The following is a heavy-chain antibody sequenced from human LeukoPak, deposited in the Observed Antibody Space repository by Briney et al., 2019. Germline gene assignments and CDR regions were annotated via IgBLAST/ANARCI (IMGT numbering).Heavy chain of an antibody. CDR3: ARVPALTYYDFWSGDY. J-gene: IGHJ4*02. D-gene: IGHD3-3*01. V-gene: IGHV4-34*01. Sequence: SETLSLTCAVYGGSFSGYYWSWIRQPPGKGLEWIGEINHSGSTNYNPSLKSRVTISVDTSKNQFSLKLSSVTAADTAVYYCARVPALTYYDFWSGDYWGQGTLVTVPS. CDR2: INHSGST. CDR1: GGSFSGYY.